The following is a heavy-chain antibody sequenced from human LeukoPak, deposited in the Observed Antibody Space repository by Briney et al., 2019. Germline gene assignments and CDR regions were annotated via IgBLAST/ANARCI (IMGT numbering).Heavy chain of an antibody. Sequence: GGSLRLSCVTSGFTFRGYVMNWARQAPGKGLEWVSGISAGGGSTYYADSVKGRFTIARDNSKNTLYLQMSSLRVEDTAVYFGGGPRSQEAPEVGGGGQETLFTFS. CDR3: GGPRSQEAPEVGG. D-gene: IGHD3-16*01. CDR1: GFTFRGYV. J-gene: IGHJ4*02. V-gene: IGHV3-23*01. CDR2: ISAGGGST.